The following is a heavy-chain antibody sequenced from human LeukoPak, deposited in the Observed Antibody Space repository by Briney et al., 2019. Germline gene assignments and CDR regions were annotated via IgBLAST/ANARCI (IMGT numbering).Heavy chain of an antibody. D-gene: IGHD4-17*01. CDR2: INHSGST. V-gene: IGHV4-34*01. CDR3: ARGRTRESDYGDYYWFDP. CDR1: GGSFSGYY. Sequence: SETLSLTCAVYGGSFSGYYWSWIRQPPGKGLEWIGEINHSGSTNYNPSLKSRVTISVDTSKNQFSLKLSSVTAADTAVYYCARGRTRESDYGDYYWFDPWGQGTLGTVSS. J-gene: IGHJ5*02.